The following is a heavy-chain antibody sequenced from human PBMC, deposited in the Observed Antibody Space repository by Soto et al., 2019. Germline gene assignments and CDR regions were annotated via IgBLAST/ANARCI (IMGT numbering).Heavy chain of an antibody. CDR1: GYIFVNYG. D-gene: IGHD3-16*01. CDR2: ISPYIGNT. V-gene: IGHV1-18*01. J-gene: IGHJ6*02. CDR3: DMGANYVAPAHQDV. Sequence: QVQLVQSGDEVRKPGSSVKVSCKASGYIFVNYGIAWVRQAPGQGLEWMGWISPYIGNTHYASKVQGRLTMTTDTTATTAYMAQVELRSDDTDVSSCDMGANYVAPAHQDVWGQGTPVTVSS.